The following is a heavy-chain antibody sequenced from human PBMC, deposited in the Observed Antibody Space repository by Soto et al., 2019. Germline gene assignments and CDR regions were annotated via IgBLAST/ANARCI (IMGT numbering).Heavy chain of an antibody. CDR2: ISSSSSYT. J-gene: IGHJ6*02. CDR1: GFNCVDFY. V-gene: IGHV3-11*05. D-gene: IGHD3-3*01. CDR3: ARVFAGDSEWLNYYYGMDV. Sequence: MRLSSAAAGFNCVDFYISWIRKATGKGLEWVSYISSSSSYTNYADSVKGRFTISRDNAKNSLYLQMNSLRAEDTAVYYCARVFAGDSEWLNYYYGMDVWGQGTTVSVSS.